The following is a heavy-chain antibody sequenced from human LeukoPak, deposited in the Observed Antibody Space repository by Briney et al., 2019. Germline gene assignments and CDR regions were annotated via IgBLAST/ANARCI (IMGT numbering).Heavy chain of an antibody. Sequence: ASVKVSCKASGYTFTGYYLHWVRQAPGQGLEWMGWVNPNSGGTNYAQKVQGRVTMTRDTSLSTAYMELSRLRSDDTAVYYCATVHCSSTSCYWYDNWGQGTLVTVSS. CDR3: ATVHCSSTSCYWYDN. CDR1: GYTFTGYY. V-gene: IGHV1-2*02. D-gene: IGHD2-2*01. CDR2: VNPNSGGT. J-gene: IGHJ4*02.